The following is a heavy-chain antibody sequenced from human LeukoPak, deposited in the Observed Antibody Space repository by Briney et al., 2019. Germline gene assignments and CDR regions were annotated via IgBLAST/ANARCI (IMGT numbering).Heavy chain of an antibody. CDR3: ARRGYSYGYDLYYFDY. CDR1: GGSISSYY. Sequence: SETLSLTCTVSGGSISSYYWSWIRQPPGKGLEWIGYIYYSGSTNYNPYLKSRVTISVDTSKNQFSLKLSSVTAADTAVYYCARRGYSYGYDLYYFDYWGQGTLVTVSS. J-gene: IGHJ4*01. V-gene: IGHV4-59*08. CDR2: IYYSGST. D-gene: IGHD5-18*01.